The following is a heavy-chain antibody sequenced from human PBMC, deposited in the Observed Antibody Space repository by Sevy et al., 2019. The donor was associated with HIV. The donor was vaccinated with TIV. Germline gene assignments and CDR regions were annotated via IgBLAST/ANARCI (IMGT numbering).Heavy chain of an antibody. D-gene: IGHD1-1*01. Sequence: GGSLRLSCAASGFSFSNYAMSWVRQAPGKGLEWVSGMNAGGGGAYYADSVKGRFAISRDNSKNMVYLQMNSLRAEDTALYYCAKDRIWEPREAFDIWGQGTMVTVS. J-gene: IGHJ3*02. CDR3: AKDRIWEPREAFDI. CDR1: GFSFSNYA. CDR2: MNAGGGGA. V-gene: IGHV3-23*01.